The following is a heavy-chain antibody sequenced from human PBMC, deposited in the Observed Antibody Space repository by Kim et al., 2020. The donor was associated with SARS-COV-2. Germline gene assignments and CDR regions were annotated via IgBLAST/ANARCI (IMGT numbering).Heavy chain of an antibody. D-gene: IGHD2-2*01. V-gene: IGHV3-30*07. J-gene: IGHJ6*03. CDR3: ARGRFCSSSNCYSYMDV. Sequence: VKGRFTITRDNSKNTLYLQMNSLRADDTAVYFCARGRFCSSSNCYSYMDVWGKGTTVIVSS.